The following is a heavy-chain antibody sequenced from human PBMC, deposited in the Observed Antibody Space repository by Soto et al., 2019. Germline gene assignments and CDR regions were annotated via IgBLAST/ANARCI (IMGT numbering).Heavy chain of an antibody. CDR1: GFTFSSHW. CDR2: INSDGSST. V-gene: IGHV3-74*01. J-gene: IGHJ4*02. CDR3: VRVCLFDFWSDCAFDY. D-gene: IGHD3-3*01. Sequence: EVQLVESGGGLVQPGGSLRLSCAASGFTFSSHWMHWVRQAPGKGLVWVSRINSDGSSTSYADSVKGRFTISRDNAKNTLYLQMNSLRAEDTAVYYCVRVCLFDFWSDCAFDYWGQGTLVTVSS.